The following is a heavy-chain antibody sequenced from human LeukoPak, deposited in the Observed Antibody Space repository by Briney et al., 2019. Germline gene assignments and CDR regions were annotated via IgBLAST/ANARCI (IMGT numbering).Heavy chain of an antibody. CDR1: GFTFSSFW. CDR3: ARSEAVAWSFDL. V-gene: IGHV3-74*01. D-gene: IGHD6-19*01. J-gene: IGHJ2*01. Sequence: GGSLRLSCAASGFTFSSFWMHWVRQAPGKGLVWVSRLNTDGSDTRYADSVQGRFTISRDNAKNTLYLQMNSLRAEDTAVYYCARSEAVAWSFDLWGRGTLVTVSS. CDR2: LNTDGSDT.